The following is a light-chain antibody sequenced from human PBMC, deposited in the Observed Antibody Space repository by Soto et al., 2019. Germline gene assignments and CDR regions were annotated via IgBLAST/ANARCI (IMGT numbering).Light chain of an antibody. CDR3: SAWDDSLNGRV. CDR1: SSNIGLST. CDR2: NNN. J-gene: IGLJ3*02. V-gene: IGLV1-44*01. Sequence: QSVLTQPPSASGTPGQRVTLSCSGSSSNIGLSTVDWYQQLPGTAPKLLIYNNNQRPSGVPDRFSGSKSATSVSLAISGLQSEDEAVYYCSAWDDSLNGRVFGGGTKLTVL.